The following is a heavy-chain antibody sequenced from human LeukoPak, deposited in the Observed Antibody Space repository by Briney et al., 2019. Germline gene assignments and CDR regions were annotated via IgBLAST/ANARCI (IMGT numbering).Heavy chain of an antibody. J-gene: IGHJ4*02. Sequence: PSETLSLTCTVSGGSISSGSYYWSWIRQPAGKGLEWIGRIYTSGSTNYNPSLKSRVTISVDTSKNQFSLKLSSVTAADTAVYYCARALPPTVAGPFDYWGQGILVLVSS. D-gene: IGHD6-19*01. CDR1: GGSISSGSYY. CDR2: IYTSGST. V-gene: IGHV4-61*02. CDR3: ARALPPTVAGPFDY.